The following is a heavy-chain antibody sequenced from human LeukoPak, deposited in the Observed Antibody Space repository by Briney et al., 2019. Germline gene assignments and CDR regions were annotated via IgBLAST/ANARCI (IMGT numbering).Heavy chain of an antibody. J-gene: IGHJ4*02. CDR1: GYTLTELS. D-gene: IGHD1-7*01. CDR3: ATETGNFYFYS. Sequence: ASVTVSCKVSGYTLTELSMHWVRQPPGKGLEWMGGFDPEDDEIIYAQRFQGRVTMTEDASTDTAYMELRSLRSEDTAVYYCATETGNFYFYSWGQGTLVTVSS. V-gene: IGHV1-24*01. CDR2: FDPEDDEI.